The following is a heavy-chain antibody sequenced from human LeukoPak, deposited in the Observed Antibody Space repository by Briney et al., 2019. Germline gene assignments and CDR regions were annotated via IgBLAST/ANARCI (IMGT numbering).Heavy chain of an antibody. D-gene: IGHD2-2*01. V-gene: IGHV1-18*01. CDR2: ISAYNGNT. CDR3: ARSEYGWFDP. CDR1: GYTFTSYG. Sequence: ASVKVSCKASGYTFTSYGISWVRQAPGQGLEWMGWISAYNGNTNYAQKFQGRVTMTRNTSISTAYMELSSLRSEDTAVYYCARSEYGWFDPWGQGTPVTVSS. J-gene: IGHJ5*02.